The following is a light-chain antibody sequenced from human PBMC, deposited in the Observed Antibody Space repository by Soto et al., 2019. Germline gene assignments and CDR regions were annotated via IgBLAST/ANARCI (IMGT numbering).Light chain of an antibody. CDR2: GAS. CDR3: QQYGSSPDT. CDR1: QRVSSSY. J-gene: IGKJ2*01. Sequence: EIVLTQSPGTLYLSPGERATLSCRASQRVSSSYLAWYQQKPGQAPRLLIYGASSRATGIPDRFSGSGSGTDFTLTISRLEPEDFAVYSCQQYGSSPDTFGQGTKLEIK. V-gene: IGKV3-20*01.